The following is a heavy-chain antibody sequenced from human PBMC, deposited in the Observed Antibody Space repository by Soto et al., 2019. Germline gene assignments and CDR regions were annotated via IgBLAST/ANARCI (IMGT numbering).Heavy chain of an antibody. D-gene: IGHD7-27*01. CDR1: GYTFTTYY. CDR2: INPNTGST. Sequence: QVQLVQSGAEVKKPGASVTVSCQASGYTFTTYYIHWVRQAPGQGLEWMGIINPNTGSTSNAQKFQGRFTVTRDTSTSTVYMDLSSLSSEDTAVNFCARDPNFSLTFHYYGMDVWGQGTAVTVSS. CDR3: ARDPNFSLTFHYYGMDV. V-gene: IGHV1-46*01. J-gene: IGHJ6*02.